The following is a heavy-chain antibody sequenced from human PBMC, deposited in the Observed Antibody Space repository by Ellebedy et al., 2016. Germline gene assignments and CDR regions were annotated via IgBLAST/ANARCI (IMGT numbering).Heavy chain of an antibody. V-gene: IGHV5-51*01. CDR2: IYPGDSDI. D-gene: IGHD2-21*01. CDR3: ARHEGPSTALIGPYDY. Sequence: GGSLRLSCKGSGYSFTSYWIAWVRQMPGKGLEGIGVIYPGDSDIRYSPSFQGQVTISADRSTSTAYLQWTSLKASDTSIYYCARHEGPSTALIGPYDYWGPGTLVTVSS. CDR1: GYSFTSYW. J-gene: IGHJ4*02.